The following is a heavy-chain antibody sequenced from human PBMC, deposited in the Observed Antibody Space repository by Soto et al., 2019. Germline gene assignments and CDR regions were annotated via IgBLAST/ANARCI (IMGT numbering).Heavy chain of an antibody. J-gene: IGHJ5*02. CDR3: ARTNHEYYYGSGSYFFWFDP. CDR1: GGSISSYY. Sequence: SETLSLTCTVSGGSISSYYWSWIRQPPGKGLEWIGHIYYSGSTNYNPSLKSRVTISVDTSKNQFSLKLSSVTAADTAVYYCARTNHEYYYGSGSYFFWFDPWGRGTLVTVSS. CDR2: IYYSGST. D-gene: IGHD3-10*01. V-gene: IGHV4-59*01.